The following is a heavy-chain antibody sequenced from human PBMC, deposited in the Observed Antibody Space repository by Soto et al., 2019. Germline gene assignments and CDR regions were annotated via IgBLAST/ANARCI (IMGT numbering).Heavy chain of an antibody. J-gene: IGHJ5*01. V-gene: IGHV4-59*11. Sequence: TSETLSLTCTVSGDSMTRHYWSWVRQPPGKGLGCLGYVYYTGITNVNPSLQSRVTVSMDPSKNQFSLKMRSVTAAGTAVYYCARTARLLDSGGKGILVPV. CDR1: GDSMTRHY. D-gene: IGHD6-6*01. CDR3: ARTARLLDS. CDR2: VYYTGIT.